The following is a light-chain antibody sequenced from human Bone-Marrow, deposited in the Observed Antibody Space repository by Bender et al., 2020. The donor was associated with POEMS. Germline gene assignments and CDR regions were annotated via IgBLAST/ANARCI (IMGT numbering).Light chain of an antibody. J-gene: IGLJ1*01. V-gene: IGLV2-14*03. Sequence: QSALTQPAPVSGSPGQSTTISCTGTSSDVGVYNYVSWYQQHPGKAPKLIIYDVSDRPSGVSNRFSGSKSGTTASLCIAGLQAEDEADYYCRSYTTSSTYVFGTGTKVTVL. CDR3: RSYTTSSTYV. CDR1: SSDVGVYNY. CDR2: DVS.